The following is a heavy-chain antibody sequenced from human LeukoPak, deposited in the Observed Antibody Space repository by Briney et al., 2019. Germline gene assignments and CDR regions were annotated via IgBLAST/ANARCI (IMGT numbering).Heavy chain of an antibody. CDR3: AREAEQQPLAS. D-gene: IGHD6-13*01. Sequence: SETLSLTCAVYGGSFSGYYWSWIRQPPGKGLEWIGEINHSGSTNYNPSLKSRVTISVDTSKNQFSLKLSSVTAADTAVYYCAREAEQQPLASWGQGTLVTVSS. CDR2: INHSGST. V-gene: IGHV4-34*01. CDR1: GGSFSGYY. J-gene: IGHJ4*02.